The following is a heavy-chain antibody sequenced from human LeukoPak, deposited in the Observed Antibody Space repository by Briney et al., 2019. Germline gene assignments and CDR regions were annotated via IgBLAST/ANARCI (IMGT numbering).Heavy chain of an antibody. V-gene: IGHV3-21*01. CDR3: SGYNWFDP. CDR2: ITSDSTYT. CDR1: GFTVSSNY. Sequence: GGSLRLSCAASGFTVSSNYMSWVRQAPGKGLEWVSSITSDSTYTYYADSVKGRFTISRDNAENSLYLQMSSLRAEDTAVYYCSGYNWFDPWGQGTLVTVSS. J-gene: IGHJ5*02.